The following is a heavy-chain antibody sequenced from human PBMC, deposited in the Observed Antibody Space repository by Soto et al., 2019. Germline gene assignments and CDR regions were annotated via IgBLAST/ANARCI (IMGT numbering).Heavy chain of an antibody. V-gene: IGHV7-4-1*01. CDR3: ARGHCRSTPAIPKIVVVPAAMDWFDP. CDR2: INANTGNP. CDR1: GYTFTSYA. D-gene: IGHD2-2*01. Sequence: ASVKVACKASGYTFTSYAMNWVRRAPGQGLEWMGWINANTGNPTYAQGFTGRFVFSLDTSVSTAYLQICSLKAEDTAVYYCARGHCRSTPAIPKIVVVPAAMDWFDPWGQGTLVTVSS. J-gene: IGHJ5*02.